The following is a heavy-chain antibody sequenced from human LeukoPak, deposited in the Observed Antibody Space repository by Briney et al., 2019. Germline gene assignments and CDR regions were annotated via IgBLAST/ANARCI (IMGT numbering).Heavy chain of an antibody. CDR2: INHSGST. Sequence: PSETLSLTCAVYGGSFSGYYWSRIRQPPGKGLEWIGEINHSGSTNYNPSLKSRVTISVDTSKNQFSLKLSSVTAADTAVYYCARMFERSGYEPTTYYYYYMDVWGKGTTVTVSS. D-gene: IGHD5-12*01. CDR1: GGSFSGYY. V-gene: IGHV4-34*01. J-gene: IGHJ6*03. CDR3: ARMFERSGYEPTTYYYYYMDV.